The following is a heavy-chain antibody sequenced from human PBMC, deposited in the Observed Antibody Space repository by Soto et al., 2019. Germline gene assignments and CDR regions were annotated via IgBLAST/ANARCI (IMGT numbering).Heavy chain of an antibody. D-gene: IGHD3-22*01. CDR1: GGSISSGGYY. V-gene: IGHV4-31*02. Sequence: SETLSLTCSVPGGSISSGGYYWSWVRQPPGKGLEWLGYIYYSGNTYYNPSLKSRLIISVDTSKEQISLKLSSVTAADTAVYYCAREPDGDASGYYCGFDDWGPGTLVTVSS. CDR3: AREPDGDASGYYCGFDD. J-gene: IGHJ4*02. CDR2: IYYSGNT.